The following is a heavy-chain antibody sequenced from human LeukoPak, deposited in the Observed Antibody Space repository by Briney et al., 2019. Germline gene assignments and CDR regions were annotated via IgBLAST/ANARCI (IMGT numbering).Heavy chain of an antibody. V-gene: IGHV4-34*01. CDR2: INHSGST. Sequence: PSETLPLTCAVYGWSFSGYYWGWIRQPPGKGLEWIGEINHSGSTNYNPSLKSRVTISDDTSKNQFSLKQSYVTAADTAVVYYASWGNVAAAIGRDNYYFVYWGQGSLVTVSS. J-gene: IGHJ4*02. CDR3: ASWGNVAAAIGRDNYYFVY. CDR1: GWSFSGYY. D-gene: IGHD2-2*02.